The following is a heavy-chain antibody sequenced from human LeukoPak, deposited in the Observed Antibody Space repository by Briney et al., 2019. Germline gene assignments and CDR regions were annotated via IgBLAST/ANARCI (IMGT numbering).Heavy chain of an antibody. CDR2: INHSGST. J-gene: IGHJ5*02. CDR1: GGSISSSSYY. D-gene: IGHD6-13*01. V-gene: IGHV4-39*07. Sequence: SETLSLTCTVSGGSISSSSYYWGWIRQPPGKGLEWIGEINHSGSTNYNPSLKSRVTISVDTSKNQFSLKLSSVTAADTAVYYCARRRARAAAGKSFWFDPWGQGTLVTVSS. CDR3: ARRRARAAAGKSFWFDP.